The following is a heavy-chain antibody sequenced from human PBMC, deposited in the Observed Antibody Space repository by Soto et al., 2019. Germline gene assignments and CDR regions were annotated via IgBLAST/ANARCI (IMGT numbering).Heavy chain of an antibody. Sequence: EVQLLESGGGLVQPGGSLRLSCAASGFTFSSYAMKWVRQAPGKGLELVSTISGSDDSTFYADSVEGRFTISRDNSKNTLYLQMNSLRAEDTAVYYCAKFPDCTNSVSLCYSYFFYMEVWGKGTTVTVSS. V-gene: IGHV3-23*01. CDR3: AKFPDCTNSVSLCYSYFFYMEV. D-gene: IGHD2-8*01. CDR1: GFTFSSYA. J-gene: IGHJ6*03. CDR2: ISGSDDST.